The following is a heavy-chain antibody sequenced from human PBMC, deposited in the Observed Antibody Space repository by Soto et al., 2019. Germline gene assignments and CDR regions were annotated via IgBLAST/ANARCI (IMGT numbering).Heavy chain of an antibody. CDR1: GGSISSYY. CDR2: IYYSGST. J-gene: IGHJ4*02. Sequence: QVQLQESGPGLVKPSETLSLTCTVSGGSISSYYWSWIRQLPGQGLVWIWYIYYSGSTNYNPSLKSRVTITVDPSNSQSSLKPSSVTAADTAVYYCARLGPQGRRNPDYWGEGTLVTVSS. CDR3: ARLGPQGRRNPDY. D-gene: IGHD1-1*01. V-gene: IGHV4-59*08.